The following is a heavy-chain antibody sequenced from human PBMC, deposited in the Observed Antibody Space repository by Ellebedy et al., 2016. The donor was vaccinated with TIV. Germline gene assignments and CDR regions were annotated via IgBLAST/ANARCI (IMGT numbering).Heavy chain of an antibody. CDR1: GFTFSSNY. J-gene: IGHJ2*01. D-gene: IGHD7-27*01. CDR2: IYSGGST. Sequence: GESLKISCAASGFTFSSNYMSWVRPAPGKGLEWVSVIYSGGSTYYADSVKGRFTISRDNSKNTLYLQMNSLRAEDTAVYYCARDSKLGKYWYFDLWGRGTLVTVSS. V-gene: IGHV3-53*01. CDR3: ARDSKLGKYWYFDL.